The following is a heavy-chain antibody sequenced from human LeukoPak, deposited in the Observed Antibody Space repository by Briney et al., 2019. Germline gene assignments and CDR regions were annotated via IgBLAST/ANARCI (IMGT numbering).Heavy chain of an antibody. CDR1: GGSFSGYY. Sequence: PSETLSLTCAVYGGSFSGYYWSCIRQPPGKGLEWIGEINHSGSTNYNPSLKSRVTISVDTSKNQFSLKLSSVTAADTAVYYCARGLGSSSLFFYCYYYMDVWGKGTTVTVSS. CDR3: ARGLGSSSLFFYCYYYMDV. V-gene: IGHV4-34*01. CDR2: INHSGST. D-gene: IGHD6-6*01. J-gene: IGHJ6*03.